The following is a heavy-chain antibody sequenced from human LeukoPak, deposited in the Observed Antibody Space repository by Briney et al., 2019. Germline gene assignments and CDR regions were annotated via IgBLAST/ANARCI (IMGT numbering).Heavy chain of an antibody. CDR2: INGDGSSI. CDR3: ARGRGPYGWFDP. CDR1: GFTFSGFW. J-gene: IGHJ5*02. Sequence: GGSLRLSCAVSGFTFSGFWMSWSRQAPGKGLVWVARINGDGSSINYADSVKGRFTISRDNAKNTLYLQMNSLRVEDTAVYYCARGRGPYGWFDPWGQGTLVTVSS. V-gene: IGHV3-74*01. D-gene: IGHD3-10*01.